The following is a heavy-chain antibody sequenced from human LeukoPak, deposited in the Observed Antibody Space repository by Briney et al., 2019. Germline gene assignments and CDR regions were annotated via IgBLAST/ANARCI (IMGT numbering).Heavy chain of an antibody. CDR2: LHHSGST. J-gene: IGHJ4*02. D-gene: IGHD3-22*01. CDR1: GYSITSTYW. V-gene: IGHV4-38-2*01. Sequence: SETLSLTCAVSGYSITSTYWWGWIRQPPGRGLEWIGSLHHSGSTSYSPSLKSRVTISVDTSKNQFSLRLSSVTAADTAVYYCARVGGDDSTGHYSVDYWGQGTLVTVSS. CDR3: ARVGGDDSTGHYSVDY.